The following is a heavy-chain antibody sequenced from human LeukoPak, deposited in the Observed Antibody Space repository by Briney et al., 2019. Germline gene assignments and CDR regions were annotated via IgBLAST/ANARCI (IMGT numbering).Heavy chain of an antibody. D-gene: IGHD6-19*01. J-gene: IGHJ3*02. CDR3: ARSSGWNDAFDI. CDR2: IYYSGST. CDR1: GGSINGYC. V-gene: IGHV4-59*01. Sequence: SETLSLTCIVSGGSINGYCWNWIRQPPGKGLEWIGYIYYSGSTKYNPSLKSRVTVSVDTTKNKFSLKLTSVTAADTAEYYCARSSGWNDAFDIWGQGTTVTVSS.